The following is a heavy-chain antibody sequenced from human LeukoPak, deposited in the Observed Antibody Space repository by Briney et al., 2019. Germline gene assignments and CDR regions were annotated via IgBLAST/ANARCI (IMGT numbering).Heavy chain of an antibody. V-gene: IGHV4-28*01. CDR1: GYSISSSKW. J-gene: IGHJ4*02. CDR3: ARTHSSGFSFDY. Sequence: SETLSLTCAVSGYSISSSKWWGWIRQPPGKGLEGIGYIYHSGSAYYNPSLKSRVTMSVDTSKNQLSLKLSSVTAVDTAVYYCARTHSSGFSFDYWGQGTLVTVSS. D-gene: IGHD6-19*01. CDR2: IYHSGSA.